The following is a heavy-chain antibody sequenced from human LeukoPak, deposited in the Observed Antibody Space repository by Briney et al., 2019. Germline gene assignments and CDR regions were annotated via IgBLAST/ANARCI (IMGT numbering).Heavy chain of an antibody. V-gene: IGHV3-21*01. CDR1: GFTFSSYN. Sequence: GGSLRLTCAASGFTFSSYNMNWVRQAPGKGLEWVSSISSSSSYIYYADSVKGRFTISRDNAKNSLYLQMNSLRAEDTAVYFCARGGSGWYLAYGMDVWGQGTTVTVSS. CDR3: ARGGSGWYLAYGMDV. J-gene: IGHJ6*02. D-gene: IGHD6-19*01. CDR2: ISSSSSYI.